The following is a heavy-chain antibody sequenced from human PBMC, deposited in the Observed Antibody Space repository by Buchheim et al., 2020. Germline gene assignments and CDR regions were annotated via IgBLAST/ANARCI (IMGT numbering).Heavy chain of an antibody. CDR1: GYTFIGYY. CDR2: VNPSNGDT. Sequence: QGLLVQSGPELRKPGTSVKVSCQASGYTFIGYYIHWVRQAPGQGLEWVGRVNPSNGDTDYSQNLYGRVTMTRDTSISTAYMELSRLRSDDTAVYYCAGGLLDYYDSSGYYLLGYWGQGTL. J-gene: IGHJ4*02. V-gene: IGHV1-2*06. CDR3: AGGLLDYYDSSGYYLLGY. D-gene: IGHD3-22*01.